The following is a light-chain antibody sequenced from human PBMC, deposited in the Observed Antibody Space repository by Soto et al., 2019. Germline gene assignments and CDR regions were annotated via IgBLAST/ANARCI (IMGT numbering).Light chain of an antibody. CDR2: EVS. V-gene: IGLV2-14*01. J-gene: IGLJ3*02. CDR3: TSYTSTSSRV. Sequence: QSALTQPASVSGSPGQSITISCTGNSSDVGGYDYVSWYQQHPGKAPKVLIYEVSHRPSGVSSRFSGSKSGKTASLTISGLQAEDEADYYCTSYTSTSSRVFGGGTKLTVL. CDR1: SSDVGGYDY.